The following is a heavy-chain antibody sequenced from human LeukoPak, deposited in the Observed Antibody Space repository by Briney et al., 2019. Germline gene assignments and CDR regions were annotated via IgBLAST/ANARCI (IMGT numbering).Heavy chain of an antibody. J-gene: IGHJ4*02. CDR2: IYYSGST. D-gene: IGHD3-10*01. CDR3: ASAAPGDY. Sequence: SQTLSLTCAVSGGSISSGGYSWSWIRQPPGKGLEWIGSIYYSGSTYYNPSLKSRVTISVDTSKNQFSLKLSSVTAADTAVYYCASAAPGDYWGQGTLVTVSS. CDR1: GGSISSGGYS. V-gene: IGHV4-30-2*03.